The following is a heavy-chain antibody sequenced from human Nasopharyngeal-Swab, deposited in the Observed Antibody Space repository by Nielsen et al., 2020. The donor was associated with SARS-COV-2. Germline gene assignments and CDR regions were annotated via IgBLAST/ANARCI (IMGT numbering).Heavy chain of an antibody. D-gene: IGHD3-10*01. CDR1: GFTFSSYD. Sequence: GESLKISCAASGFTFSSYDMHWVRQATGKGLEWVSAIGTAGDTYYPGSVKGRFTHSRENAKNSLYLQMNSLRAGDTAVYYCARASPYYYGSGSYSRDYYYGMDVWGQGTTVTVSS. CDR3: ARASPYYYGSGSYSRDYYYGMDV. V-gene: IGHV3-13*01. J-gene: IGHJ6*02. CDR2: IGTAGDT.